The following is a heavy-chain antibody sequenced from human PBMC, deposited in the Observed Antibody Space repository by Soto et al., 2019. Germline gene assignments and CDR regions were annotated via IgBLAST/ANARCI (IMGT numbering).Heavy chain of an antibody. CDR1: GFTFSSYA. CDR3: CVGAVAGPFDY. D-gene: IGHD6-19*01. Sequence: EVQLLESGGGLVQPGGSLRLSCAASGFTFSSYAMSWVRQAPGKGLEWVAAISGSGGSTYYADSVKGRFTISRDNSKNPLYLQMNSLRAEDTAVYYCCVGAVAGPFDYWGQGTLVTVSS. CDR2: ISGSGGST. J-gene: IGHJ4*02. V-gene: IGHV3-23*01.